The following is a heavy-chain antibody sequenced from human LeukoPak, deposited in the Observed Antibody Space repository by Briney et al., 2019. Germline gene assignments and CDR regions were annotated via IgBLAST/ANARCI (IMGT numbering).Heavy chain of an antibody. Sequence: GGSLRLSCAASGFVFESYTMTWVRQAPGKGLEWVSLISATSSDINYAESVRGRFTITRDNAKNSLFLQMDSLRVEDTAIYYCAKGLFSGFDKYLDSWGQGTLVTVSS. CDR2: ISATSSDI. J-gene: IGHJ4*02. D-gene: IGHD5-12*01. V-gene: IGHV3-21*04. CDR3: AKGLFSGFDKYLDS. CDR1: GFVFESYT.